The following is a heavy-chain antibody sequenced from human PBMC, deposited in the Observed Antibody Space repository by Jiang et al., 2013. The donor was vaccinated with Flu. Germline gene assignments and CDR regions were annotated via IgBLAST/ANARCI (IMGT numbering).Heavy chain of an antibody. Sequence: GPGLVKPSETLSLTCAVSGASIRSDYWSWIRLPAGKGLEWIGRIYISGNTNYNPSLKSRVTISVDTSKNQFSLKLSSVTAADTAVYYCARIRDSSSWYGWLDAFDIWGQGTMVTVSS. CDR3: ARIRDSSSWYGWLDAFDI. CDR1: GASIRSDY. D-gene: IGHD6-13*01. V-gene: IGHV4-4*07. J-gene: IGHJ3*02. CDR2: IYISGNT.